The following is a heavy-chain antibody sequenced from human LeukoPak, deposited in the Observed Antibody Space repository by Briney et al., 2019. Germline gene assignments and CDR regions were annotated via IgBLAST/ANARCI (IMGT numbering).Heavy chain of an antibody. D-gene: IGHD6-13*01. CDR2: ISSSSSYI. Sequence: GGSLRLSCAASGFTFSSYSMNWVRQAPGKGLEWVSSISSSSSYIYYADSVKGRFTISRDNAKNSLYLQMNSLRAEDAAVYYCARGPGIAAAGILSPFDYWGQGTLVTVSS. V-gene: IGHV3-21*01. J-gene: IGHJ4*02. CDR3: ARGPGIAAAGILSPFDY. CDR1: GFTFSSYS.